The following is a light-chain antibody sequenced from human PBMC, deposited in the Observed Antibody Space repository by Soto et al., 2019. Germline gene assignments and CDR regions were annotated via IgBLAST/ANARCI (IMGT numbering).Light chain of an antibody. Sequence: IQLTQSPSSLSASVGDRVTITCRASQDIAIYLAWYQQKPGQAPNLLIYAASTLYGGVPSRFSGSGSGTDFAITITSLHAEDFATYYCQQLRMYPSTFGGGTKVEIK. V-gene: IGKV1-9*01. CDR1: QDIAIY. CDR3: QQLRMYPST. CDR2: AAS. J-gene: IGKJ4*01.